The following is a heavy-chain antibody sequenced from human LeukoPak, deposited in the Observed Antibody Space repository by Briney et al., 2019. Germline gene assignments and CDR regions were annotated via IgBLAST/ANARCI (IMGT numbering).Heavy chain of an antibody. J-gene: IGHJ6*03. CDR2: IYHSGST. Sequence: SQTLSLTCTVSGGSISSGGYYWSWIRQPPGKGLEWIGYIYHSGSTYYNPSLKSRVTISVDRSKNQFSLKLSSVTAADTAVYYCARGGYSYGYWAHSQADYYYMDVWGKGTTVTVSS. V-gene: IGHV4-30-2*01. D-gene: IGHD5-18*01. CDR1: GGSISSGGYY. CDR3: ARGGYSYGYWAHSQADYYYMDV.